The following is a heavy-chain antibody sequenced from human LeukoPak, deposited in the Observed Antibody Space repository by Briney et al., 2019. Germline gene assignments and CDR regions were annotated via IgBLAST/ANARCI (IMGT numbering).Heavy chain of an antibody. CDR3: ATGFGESTFDY. CDR1: GGSISSSSYY. J-gene: IGHJ4*02. CDR2: IYHSGNT. Sequence: SETLSLTCTVSGGSISSSSYYWGWIRQPPGKGLEWIGSIYHSGNTYYNPSLKSRVTISVDTSKNQFSLNLSSVTAADTAVYYCATGFGESTFDYWGQGTLVTVSS. D-gene: IGHD3-10*01. V-gene: IGHV4-39*07.